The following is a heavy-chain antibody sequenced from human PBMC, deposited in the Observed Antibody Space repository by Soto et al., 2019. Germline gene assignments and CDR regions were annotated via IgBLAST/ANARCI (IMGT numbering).Heavy chain of an antibody. D-gene: IGHD6-19*01. J-gene: IGHJ6*02. CDR2: IVPVFGRP. V-gene: IGHV1-69*13. CDR1: GGSFSNFG. CDR3: AKYSSGWRVYYYYGMDV. Sequence: ASVKVSCKASGGSFSNFGISWVRQAPGQGLEWMGGIVPVFGRPNYAQRFRGRLTITADESTSTGYMELISLRAEDTAVYYCAKYSSGWRVYYYYGMDVWGQGTTVTVSS.